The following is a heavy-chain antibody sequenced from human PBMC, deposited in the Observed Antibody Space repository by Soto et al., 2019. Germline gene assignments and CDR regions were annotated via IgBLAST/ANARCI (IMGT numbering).Heavy chain of an antibody. D-gene: IGHD6-19*01. J-gene: IGHJ4*02. CDR2: IKSKTDGGTT. CDR1: GFTFSNAW. V-gene: IGHV3-15*07. CDR3: TTDPVRLAVAAQV. Sequence: GGSLRLSCAASGFTFSNAWMNWVRQAPGKGLEWVGRIKSKTDGGTTDYAAPVKGRFTISRDDSKNTLYLQMNSLKTEDTAVYYCTTDPVRLAVAAQVWGQGTLVTVSS.